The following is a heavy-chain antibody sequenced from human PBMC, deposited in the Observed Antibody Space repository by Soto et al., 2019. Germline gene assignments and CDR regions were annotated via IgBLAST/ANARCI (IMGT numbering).Heavy chain of an antibody. J-gene: IGHJ4*02. D-gene: IGHD1-26*01. Sequence: SGPTLVNPPQTRTLTCTFSGFSLSTSGMLVIWILQPPGKALEWLARIDWDDDEFYSTSLKTRLTISKDTSKNQVVLTMTNMDPVDTATYYCARDSGSYSYFDYWGQGTLVTVSS. CDR1: GFSLSTSGML. CDR3: ARDSGSYSYFDY. CDR2: IDWDDDE. V-gene: IGHV2-70*04.